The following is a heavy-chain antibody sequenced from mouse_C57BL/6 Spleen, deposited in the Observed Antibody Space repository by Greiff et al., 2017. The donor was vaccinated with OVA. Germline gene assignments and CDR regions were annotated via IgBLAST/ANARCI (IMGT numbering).Heavy chain of an antibody. V-gene: IGHV5-9-1*02. D-gene: IGHD1-2*01. J-gene: IGHJ2*01. CDR2: ISSGGDYI. CDR1: GFTFSSYA. CDR3: TRHYYASYYFDY. Sequence: EVKLMESGEGLVKPGGSLKLSCAASGFTFSSYAMSWVRQTPEKRLEWVAYISSGGDYIYYADTVKGRFTISRDNARNTLYLQMSSLKSEDTAMYYCTRHYYASYYFDYWGQGTTLTVSS.